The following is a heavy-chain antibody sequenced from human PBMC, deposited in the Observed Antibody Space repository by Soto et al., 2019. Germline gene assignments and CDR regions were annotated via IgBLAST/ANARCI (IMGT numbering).Heavy chain of an antibody. D-gene: IGHD3-10*01. CDR1: GGSISSGCYY. J-gene: IGHJ4*02. Sequence: SETLSLTCTVSGGSISSGCYYWSWIRQHPGKGLEWIGYIYYSGSTYYNPSLKSRVTISVDTSKNQFSLKLSSVTAADTAVYYCASRNYYGSGSYHYYFDYWGQGTLVTVSS. V-gene: IGHV4-31*03. CDR2: IYYSGST. CDR3: ASRNYYGSGSYHYYFDY.